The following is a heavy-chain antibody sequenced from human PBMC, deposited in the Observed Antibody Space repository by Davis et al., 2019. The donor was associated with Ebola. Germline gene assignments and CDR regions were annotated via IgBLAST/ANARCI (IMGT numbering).Heavy chain of an antibody. CDR2: IYHSGST. V-gene: IGHV4-30-2*01. J-gene: IGHJ4*02. CDR1: GGSISSGGYS. Sequence: LRLSCAVSGGSISSGGYSWSWIRQPPGKGLEWIGYIYHSGSTYYNPSLKSRVTISVDTSKNQFSLKLSSVTAADTAVYYCARQLGGWLQLLGGIDYWGQGALVTVSS. CDR3: ARQLGGWLQLLGGIDY. D-gene: IGHD5-24*01.